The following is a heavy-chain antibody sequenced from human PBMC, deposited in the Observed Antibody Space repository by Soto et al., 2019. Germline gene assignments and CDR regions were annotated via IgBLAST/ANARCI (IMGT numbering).Heavy chain of an antibody. CDR1: GFTFSSYE. V-gene: IGHV3-48*03. Sequence: EVQLVESGGGLVQPGGSLRLSSAASGFTFSSYEMNWVRQAPGRGLEWVSYISSSSSSRYYADSVKGRFTISRDNAKNSLYLQMNSLRAEDTAVYYCARDLGVGEAGFEYWGQGTLVTVPS. CDR3: ARDLGVGEAGFEY. CDR2: ISSSSSSR. D-gene: IGHD2-8*01. J-gene: IGHJ4*02.